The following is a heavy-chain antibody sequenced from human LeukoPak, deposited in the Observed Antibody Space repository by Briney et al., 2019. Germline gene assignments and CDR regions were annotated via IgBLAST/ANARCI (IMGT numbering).Heavy chain of an antibody. D-gene: IGHD6-13*01. CDR3: ARGASYSSSWYHAFDI. V-gene: IGHV1-8*01. CDR1: GYTFTSYD. J-gene: IGHJ3*02. Sequence: ASVKVSCKASGYTFTSYDINWVRQATGQGLEWMGWMNPNSGNTGYAQKFQGRDTMTRNTSISTAYMELSSLRSEDTAVYYCARGASYSSSWYHAFDIWGQGTMVTVSS. CDR2: MNPNSGNT.